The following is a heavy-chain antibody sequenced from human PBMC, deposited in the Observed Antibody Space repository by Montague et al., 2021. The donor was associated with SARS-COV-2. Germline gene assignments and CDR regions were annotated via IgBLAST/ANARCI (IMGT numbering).Heavy chain of an antibody. Sequence: SETLSLTCEVSGGSISSYYWSWIRQSPGKGLEWIGYVHYTGGTKYNPSLKTRVTLSLDTPKNRFSLKLSSVTAADTAVYYCARAQNTCFIANCVNYFEVWGLGALVTVSS. CDR2: VHYTGGT. CDR3: ARAQNTCFIANCVNYFEV. D-gene: IGHD1-1*01. J-gene: IGHJ4*02. V-gene: IGHV4-59*01. CDR1: GGSISSYY.